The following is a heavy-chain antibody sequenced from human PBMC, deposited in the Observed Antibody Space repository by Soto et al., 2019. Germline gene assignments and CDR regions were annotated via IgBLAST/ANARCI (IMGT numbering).Heavy chain of an antibody. Sequence: PGESLKISCRGSGYRFSSYWIGWVRQMPGKGLEWMGIIYPGDSDTRYSPSFQGQVTISADKSISTAYLQWSSLKASDTAMYYCARAPEAAAGKNYYYGMDVWGQGTTVTVSS. V-gene: IGHV5-51*01. D-gene: IGHD6-13*01. CDR3: ARAPEAAAGKNYYYGMDV. CDR2: IYPGDSDT. J-gene: IGHJ6*02. CDR1: GYRFSSYW.